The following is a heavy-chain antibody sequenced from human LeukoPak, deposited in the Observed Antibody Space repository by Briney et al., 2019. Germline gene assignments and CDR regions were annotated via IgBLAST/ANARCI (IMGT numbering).Heavy chain of an antibody. J-gene: IGHJ5*02. CDR1: GGSISSSSYY. CDR2: IYYSGST. CDR3: AREGGCSSSSCYTSNWFDP. D-gene: IGHD2-2*02. V-gene: IGHV4-39*07. Sequence: SETLSLTCTVSGGSISSSSYYWGWIRQPLGKGLECIGNIYYSGSTYYNPSLQSRVTISVDTSNNQFSLKLSSVIAADTAVYYCAREGGCSSSSCYTSNWFDPWGQGALVTVPS.